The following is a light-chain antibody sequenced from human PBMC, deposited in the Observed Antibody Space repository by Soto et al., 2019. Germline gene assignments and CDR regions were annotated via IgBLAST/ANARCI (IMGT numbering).Light chain of an antibody. CDR2: DND. CDR3: GTWDSSLSAWV. J-gene: IGLJ3*02. CDR1: SSNIGNNH. V-gene: IGLV1-51*01. Sequence: QSVLTQPPSVSAARGQKVTISCSGSSSNIGNNHASWYQHLPGTAPKLLIFDNDKRPSGIPDRFSGSKSGTSATLGITGLQTGDEADYYCGTWDSSLSAWVFGGGTNLTVL.